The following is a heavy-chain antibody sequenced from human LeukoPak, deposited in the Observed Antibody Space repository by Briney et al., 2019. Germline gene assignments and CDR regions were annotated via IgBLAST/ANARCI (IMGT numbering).Heavy chain of an antibody. CDR3: ARGAYSSGWYLEY. V-gene: IGHV4-59*01. J-gene: IGHJ4*02. D-gene: IGHD6-19*01. CDR2: IYYSGTT. Sequence: SETLSLTCTVSGGSISNYYWIWIRQPPGKGLEWIGYIYYSGTTKYNPSLKSRATISVDTSKNQFSLYLNSVTAADTAVYYCARGAYSSGWYLEYWGQGTLVTVSS. CDR1: GGSISNYY.